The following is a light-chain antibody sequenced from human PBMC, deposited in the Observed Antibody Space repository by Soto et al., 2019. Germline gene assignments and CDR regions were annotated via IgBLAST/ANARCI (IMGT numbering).Light chain of an antibody. Sequence: EIVLTQSPGTLSLSPGERATLSCRASQSVSSSYLAWYQQKPGQAPRLLIYGASSRATGIPDRFSGSGSGTDFTLTISRLEPEDFAVYYCQHVLAFGQGTRLEIK. V-gene: IGKV3-20*01. CDR3: QHVLA. J-gene: IGKJ5*01. CDR1: QSVSSSY. CDR2: GAS.